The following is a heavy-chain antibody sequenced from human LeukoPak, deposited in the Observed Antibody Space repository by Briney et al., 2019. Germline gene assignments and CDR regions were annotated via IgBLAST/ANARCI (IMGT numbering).Heavy chain of an antibody. CDR2: TVSRGTT. CDR3: AKCSTSAYTTGWCNWIDP. J-gene: IGHJ5*02. Sequence: SGGSLRLSCVASGFTFTSDAMNWVRQAPGKGLEWVSSTVSRGTTQYADSVKGRFTVSRDTSKSTLYLQMNSLRADDMAVYYCAKCSTSAYTTGWCNWIDPWGQGTLVTVSS. CDR1: GFTFTSDA. V-gene: IGHV3-23*01. D-gene: IGHD6-19*01.